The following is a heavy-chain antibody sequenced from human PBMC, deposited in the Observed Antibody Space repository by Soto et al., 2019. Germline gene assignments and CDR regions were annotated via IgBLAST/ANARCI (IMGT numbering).Heavy chain of an antibody. Sequence: GGSLRLSCEASGFTFSGSAMHWVRQASGKGLEWVGRIRSKANSYATAYAASVKGRFSISRDESKNTAYLQMNSLKTEDTAVYYCTSPSPDDMIRKWGQGTQVTVSS. D-gene: IGHD3-22*01. J-gene: IGHJ4*02. V-gene: IGHV3-73*01. CDR3: TSPSPDDMIRK. CDR1: GFTFSGSA. CDR2: IRSKANSYAT.